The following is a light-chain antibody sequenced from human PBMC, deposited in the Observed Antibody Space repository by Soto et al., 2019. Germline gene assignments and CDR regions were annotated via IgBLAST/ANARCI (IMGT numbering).Light chain of an antibody. J-gene: IGLJ1*01. CDR3: SSYADGSIDF. Sequence: QSALTQPASVSGSPGQSITISCSGSTSDVGNGFDSVSWYQQHPGKAPKLIIYEVTNRPSGVSSRFSGSRSGNTASLTISGLQTEDEADYYCSSYADGSIDFFGTGTKLTVL. V-gene: IGLV2-14*01. CDR1: TSDVGNGFDS. CDR2: EVT.